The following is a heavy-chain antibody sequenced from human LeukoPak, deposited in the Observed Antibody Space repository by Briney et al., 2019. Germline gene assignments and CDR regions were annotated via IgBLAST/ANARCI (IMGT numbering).Heavy chain of an antibody. CDR1: GGTFSSYA. D-gene: IGHD3-10*01. Sequence: SVKVSCKASGGTFSSYAISWVRQAPGQGLEWMGGIIPIFGTANYAQKFQGRVTITTDESTSTAYMELSSLRSEDTAVYYRARGSSPLGGDAVDIWGQGTMVTVSS. V-gene: IGHV1-69*05. J-gene: IGHJ3*02. CDR3: ARGSSPLGGDAVDI. CDR2: IIPIFGTA.